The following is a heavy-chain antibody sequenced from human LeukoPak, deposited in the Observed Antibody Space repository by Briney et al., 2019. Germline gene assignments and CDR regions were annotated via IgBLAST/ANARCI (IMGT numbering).Heavy chain of an antibody. CDR2: IHHDGSNK. V-gene: IGHV3-30*02. Sequence: GGSLRLSCAASGFTFSSYGMHWVRQAPGKGLDWVAFIHHDGSNKYYADSVKGRFTISRDNSKNTLYLQMNSLRAEDTAVYYCAKDHMYYDILTGWIDYWGQGTLVTVSS. CDR3: AKDHMYYDILTGWIDY. CDR1: GFTFSSYG. D-gene: IGHD3-9*01. J-gene: IGHJ4*02.